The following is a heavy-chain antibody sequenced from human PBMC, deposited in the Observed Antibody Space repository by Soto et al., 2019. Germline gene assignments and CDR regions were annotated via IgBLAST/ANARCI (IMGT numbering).Heavy chain of an antibody. V-gene: IGHV3-74*01. CDR1: GFTFSSYW. CDR3: ARGVVVPADPLDY. CDR2: INSDGSST. Sequence: GGSLRLSCAASGFTFSSYWMHWVRQAPGKGLVWFSRINSDGSSTSYADSLKGRFTISRDNAKNTLYLQMNSLRAEDTAVYYCARGVVVPADPLDYWGQGTLVTVSS. D-gene: IGHD2-2*01. J-gene: IGHJ4*02.